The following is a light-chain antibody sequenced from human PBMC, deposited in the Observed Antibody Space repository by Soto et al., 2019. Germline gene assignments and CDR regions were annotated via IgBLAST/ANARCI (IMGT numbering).Light chain of an antibody. CDR1: SSDVGGYKY. J-gene: IGLJ1*01. Sequence: QPDLTQPASVSGSPGQSSTLSCTRTSSDVGGYKYVSWYQQHPGKAPRLLIYDVSNRPSGVSNRFSGSKSGNTASLTISGLQAEDEADYYCSSYSSSSTPYVFGTGTKVTVL. V-gene: IGLV2-14*01. CDR2: DVS. CDR3: SSYSSSSTPYV.